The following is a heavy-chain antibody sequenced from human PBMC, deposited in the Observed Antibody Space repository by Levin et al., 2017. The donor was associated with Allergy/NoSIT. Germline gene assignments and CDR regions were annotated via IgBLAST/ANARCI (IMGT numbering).Heavy chain of an antibody. CDR1: GGSFRGYY. D-gene: IGHD2-2*01. CDR3: ANSVRNSCSKTSCDSLPSWFDP. CDR2: ITHSGST. V-gene: IGHV4-34*01. J-gene: IGHJ5*02. Sequence: SETLSLTCAIYGGSFRGYYWSWIRQPPGKGLEWIGEITHSGSTNYNPSLKSRVTISIDTSKNQFSLRLRSVTASDTAVYYCANSVRNSCSKTSCDSLPSWFDPWGPGALVTVSS.